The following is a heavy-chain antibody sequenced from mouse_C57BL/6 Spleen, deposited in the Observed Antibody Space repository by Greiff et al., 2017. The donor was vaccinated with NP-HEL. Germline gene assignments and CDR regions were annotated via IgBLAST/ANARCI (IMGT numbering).Heavy chain of an antibody. CDR1: GFTFSSYA. V-gene: IGHV5-4*01. CDR2: ISDGGSYT. Sequence: EVQLQESGGGLVKPGGSLKLSCAASGFTFSSYAMSWVRQTPEKRLEWVATISDGGSYTYYPDNVKGRFTISRDNAKNNLYLQMSHLKSEDTAMYYCARGEGYDYDEDAMDYWGQGTSVTVSS. CDR3: ARGEGYDYDEDAMDY. D-gene: IGHD2-4*01. J-gene: IGHJ4*01.